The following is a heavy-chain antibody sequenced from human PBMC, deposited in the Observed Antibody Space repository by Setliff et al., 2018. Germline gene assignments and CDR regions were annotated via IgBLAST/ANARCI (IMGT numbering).Heavy chain of an antibody. CDR2: VYYSGTA. Sequence: SETLSLTCTVSGGSFTPYYWSWIRQPPGKGLEWIGYVYYSGTAYYNPSLKSRVTVSVDTSKNQFSLRLISVTAADTAVYYWARGGTFRYFDYWGQGTPVTVSS. D-gene: IGHD5-12*01. J-gene: IGHJ4*02. CDR3: ARGGTFRYFDY. CDR1: GGSFTPYY. V-gene: IGHV4-59*01.